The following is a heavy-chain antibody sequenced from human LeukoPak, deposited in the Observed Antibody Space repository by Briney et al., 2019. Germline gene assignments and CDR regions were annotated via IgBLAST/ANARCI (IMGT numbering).Heavy chain of an antibody. J-gene: IGHJ5*02. CDR1: GGSISSHY. V-gene: IGHV4-59*11. Sequence: SETLSLTCTVSGGSISSHYWSWIRQPPGKGLEWIGYIYYSGCTNYNPSLKSRVTISVDTSRNQFSLKLSSVTAADTAVYYCARDQYGSSYGWFDPWGQGTLVTVSS. D-gene: IGHD6-13*01. CDR2: IYYSGCT. CDR3: ARDQYGSSYGWFDP.